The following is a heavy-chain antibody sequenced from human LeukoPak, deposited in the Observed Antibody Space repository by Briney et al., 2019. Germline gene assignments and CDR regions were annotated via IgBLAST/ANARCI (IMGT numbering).Heavy chain of an antibody. J-gene: IGHJ4*02. CDR1: GGSFSGYY. V-gene: IGHV4-34*01. CDR3: ARGLVWWPSYYFDY. CDR2: INHSGST. D-gene: IGHD2-21*01. Sequence: SETLSLTCAVYGGSFSGYYWSWIRQPPGKGLEWIGEINHSGSTNYNPSLKSRVTISVDTSKNQFSLKLSSVTAADTAGYYCARGLVWWPSYYFDYWGQGTLVTVSS.